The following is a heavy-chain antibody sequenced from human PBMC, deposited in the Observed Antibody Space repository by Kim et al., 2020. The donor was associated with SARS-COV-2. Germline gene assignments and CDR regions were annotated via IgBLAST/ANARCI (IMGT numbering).Heavy chain of an antibody. J-gene: IGHJ6*02. Sequence: GGSLRLSCAASGFTFSSYWMHWVRQAPGKGLVWVSRINSDGSSTSYADSVKGRFTISRDNAKNTLYLQMNSLRAEDTAVYYCARDGFWWLRLPSYYYYGIDVWGQGTTVTVSS. D-gene: IGHD5-12*01. CDR1: GFTFSSYW. V-gene: IGHV3-74*01. CDR2: INSDGSST. CDR3: ARDGFWWLRLPSYYYYGIDV.